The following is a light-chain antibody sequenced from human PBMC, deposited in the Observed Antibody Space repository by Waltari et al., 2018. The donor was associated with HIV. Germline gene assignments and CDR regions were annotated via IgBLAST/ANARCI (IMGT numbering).Light chain of an antibody. CDR2: GAS. J-gene: IGKJ1*01. Sequence: EIVMTQSPGTLSVSPGERATLSCRASQSVSSKLAWYQQKPGQAPRLLIYGASTRATGIPGRFSGSGSGTEFTLTISSLQSEDSAVYYWQQYNNWPPWTFGQGTKVEIK. V-gene: IGKV3-15*01. CDR1: QSVSSK. CDR3: QQYNNWPPWT.